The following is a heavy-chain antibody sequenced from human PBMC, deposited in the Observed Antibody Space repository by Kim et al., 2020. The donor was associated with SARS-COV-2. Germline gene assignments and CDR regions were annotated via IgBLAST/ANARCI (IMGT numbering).Heavy chain of an antibody. V-gene: IGHV1-2*02. CDR3: ARVLEVDFKWELHY. J-gene: IGHJ4*02. CDR2: INPNSGGT. CDR1: GYTFTGYY. Sequence: ASVKVSCKASGYTFTGYYMHWVRQAPGQGLEWMGWINPNSGGTNYAQKFQGRVTLTRDTSISTAYMELSRLRSDDTAVYYCARVLEVDFKWELHYWGQGTLVTVSS. D-gene: IGHD1-26*01.